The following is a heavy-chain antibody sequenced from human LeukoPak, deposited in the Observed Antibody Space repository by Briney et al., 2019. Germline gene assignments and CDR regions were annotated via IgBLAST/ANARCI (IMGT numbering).Heavy chain of an antibody. Sequence: SETLSLTCAVYGGSFSGYYWSWIRQPPGKGLEWIGEINHSGSTNYNPSLKSRVTISVDTSKNQFSLKLSSVTAADTAVYYCARVPGVFYDTLTGYGSGWFDPWGQGTLVTVPS. CDR2: INHSGST. CDR1: GGSFSGYY. J-gene: IGHJ5*02. D-gene: IGHD3-9*01. V-gene: IGHV4-34*01. CDR3: ARVPGVFYDTLTGYGSGWFDP.